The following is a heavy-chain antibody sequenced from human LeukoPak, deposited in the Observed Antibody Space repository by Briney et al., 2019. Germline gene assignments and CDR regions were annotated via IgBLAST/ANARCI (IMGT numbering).Heavy chain of an antibody. J-gene: IGHJ4*02. CDR2: INHSGST. V-gene: IGHV4-34*01. CDR3: ARLDYYGSGSYDY. Sequence: PSETLSHTCAVYGGSFSGYYWSWIRQPPGKGLEWIGEINHSGSTNYNPSLKSRVTISVDTSKNQFSLKLSSVTAADTAVYYCARLDYYGSGSYDYWGQGTLVTVSS. CDR1: GGSFSGYY. D-gene: IGHD3-10*01.